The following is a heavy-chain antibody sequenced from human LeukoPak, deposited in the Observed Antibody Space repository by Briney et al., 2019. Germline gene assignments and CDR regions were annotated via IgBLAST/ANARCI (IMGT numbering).Heavy chain of an antibody. CDR1: GGTFSSYA. Sequence: SVKVSCKASGGTFSSYAIRWVRQAPGQGLEWMGGIIPIFGTANYAQKFQGRVTITADESTSTAYMELSSLRSEDTPVYYCAREVPYDAAFDYWGQGTLVTVSS. J-gene: IGHJ4*02. CDR2: IIPIFGTA. V-gene: IGHV1-69*13. CDR3: AREVPYDAAFDY. D-gene: IGHD5-12*01.